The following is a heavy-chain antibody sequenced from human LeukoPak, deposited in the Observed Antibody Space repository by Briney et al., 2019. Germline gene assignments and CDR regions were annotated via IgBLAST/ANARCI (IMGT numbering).Heavy chain of an antibody. V-gene: IGHV3-7*03. CDR2: IKRDGSET. CDR3: ASLDTAMVTWRDN. J-gene: IGHJ4*02. D-gene: IGHD5-18*01. Sequence: GGSLRLSCEASGFIFSSQWMSWVRPAPGKGLEWVANIKRDGSETYYVNSVKGRFTISRDNAKNSLFLQMNSLRVEDTAVYYCASLDTAMVTWRDNWGQGTLVTVSS. CDR1: GFIFSSQW.